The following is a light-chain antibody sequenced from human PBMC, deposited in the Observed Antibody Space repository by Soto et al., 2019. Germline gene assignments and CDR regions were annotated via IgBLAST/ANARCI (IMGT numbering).Light chain of an antibody. CDR3: QQRSNWPPGGT. J-gene: IGKJ2*02. CDR2: DAS. CDR1: QSVSSY. V-gene: IGKV3-11*01. Sequence: EIVLTQSPATLSLSPGERATLSCRASQSVSSYLAWYQQKPGQAPRLLIDDASNRATGIPARFSGSGSGTDFTLTISSLEPEDFAVYYCQQRSNWPPGGTFGQGTKLEIK.